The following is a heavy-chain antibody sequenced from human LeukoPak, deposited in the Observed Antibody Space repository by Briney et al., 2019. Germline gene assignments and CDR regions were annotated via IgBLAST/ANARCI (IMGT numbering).Heavy chain of an antibody. CDR1: GGSISSGTYY. V-gene: IGHV4-39*01. Sequence: SETLSLTCTVSGGSISSGTYYWGWIRQPPGKGLEWIGSIYYSGSTYYNPSLKSRVTISVDTSKNQFSLKLSSVTAADTAVYYCARPSSGWYGYIDLWGRGTLVTVSS. J-gene: IGHJ2*01. CDR2: IYYSGST. D-gene: IGHD6-19*01. CDR3: ARPSSGWYGYIDL.